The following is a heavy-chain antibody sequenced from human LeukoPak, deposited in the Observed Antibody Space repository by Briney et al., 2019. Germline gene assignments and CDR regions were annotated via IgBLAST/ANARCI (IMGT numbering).Heavy chain of an antibody. Sequence: PGGSLRLSCAASGFTFSSYAMSWVRQAPGKGLEWVSAISGSGGSTYYADSVKGRFTISRGNSKNTLYLQMNSLRAEDTAVYYCARDQGSSGWRVFDYWGQGTLVTVSS. V-gene: IGHV3-23*01. J-gene: IGHJ4*02. CDR1: GFTFSSYA. CDR3: ARDQGSSGWRVFDY. D-gene: IGHD6-19*01. CDR2: ISGSGGST.